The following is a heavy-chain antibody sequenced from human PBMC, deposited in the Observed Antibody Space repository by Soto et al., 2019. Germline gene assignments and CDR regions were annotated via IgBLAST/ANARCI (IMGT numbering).Heavy chain of an antibody. CDR2: IYYSGGT. V-gene: IGHV4-31*03. CDR1: GGSISSTNYY. D-gene: IGHD3-16*01. J-gene: IGHJ4*02. Sequence: QVQLQESGPGLVKPSQTLSLTCTVSGGSISSTNYYWSWIRQHPGKGLEWIGNIYYSGGTYSNASLKSRITISVDTSTNQFFLQLSSVTAADTAVYYCASGEGGNYYFDYWGQGTLVTVSS. CDR3: ASGEGGNYYFDY.